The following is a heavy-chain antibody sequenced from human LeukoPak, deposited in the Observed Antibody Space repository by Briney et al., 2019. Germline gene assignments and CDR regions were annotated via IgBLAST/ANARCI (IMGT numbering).Heavy chain of an antibody. Sequence: GGSLRLSCAASGFTFSSYGMHWVRQAPGKGLEWVAVISYDGSNKYYADSVKGRFTISRDNSKNTLYLQMNSLRAEDTAVYYCARSTMVRGALDYWGQGTLVTVSS. CDR2: ISYDGSNK. CDR3: ARSTMVRGALDY. V-gene: IGHV3-30*03. D-gene: IGHD3-10*01. CDR1: GFTFSSYG. J-gene: IGHJ4*02.